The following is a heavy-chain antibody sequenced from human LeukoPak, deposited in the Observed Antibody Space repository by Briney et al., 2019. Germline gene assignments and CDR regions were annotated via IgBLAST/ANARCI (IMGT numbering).Heavy chain of an antibody. CDR2: IYTSGST. CDR3: ARQRDGYNPYWYFDL. V-gene: IGHV4-4*09. Sequence: SETLSLTCTVSGGSISSHYWSWIRQPPGKGLEWIGYIYTSGSTNYNPSLKSRVTISVDTSKNQFSLKLSSVTAADTAVYYCARQRDGYNPYWYFDLWGRGTLVTVSS. J-gene: IGHJ2*01. D-gene: IGHD5-24*01. CDR1: GGSISSHY.